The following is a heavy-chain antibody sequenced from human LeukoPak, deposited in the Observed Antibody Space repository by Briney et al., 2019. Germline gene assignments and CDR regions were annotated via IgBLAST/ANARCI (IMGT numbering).Heavy chain of an antibody. J-gene: IGHJ4*02. CDR2: INTDGSST. D-gene: IGHD3-3*01. Sequence: GGSLRLSCAASGFTFSSYWMHWVRQAPGKGLVWVSRINTDGSSTSYADSVKGRFTISRDNAKNTLYLQMNSLRAEDTAVYYCAREEYTISGDYWGQGTLVTVSS. CDR1: GFTFSSYW. V-gene: IGHV3-74*01. CDR3: AREEYTISGDY.